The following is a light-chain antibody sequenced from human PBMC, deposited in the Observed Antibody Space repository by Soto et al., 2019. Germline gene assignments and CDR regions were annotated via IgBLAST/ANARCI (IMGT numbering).Light chain of an antibody. V-gene: IGKV3-20*01. CDR1: QSVSSSY. CDR3: QQDGSSPWT. Sequence: EIVLTQSPGTLSLSPGERATLSCRASQSVSSSYLAWYQHKPGQAPRLLIYGTSSKATGIPEKFSGIGSGTVFTLTISRLEPEDFAVYQCQQDGSSPWTFGQGTKVEIK. J-gene: IGKJ1*01. CDR2: GTS.